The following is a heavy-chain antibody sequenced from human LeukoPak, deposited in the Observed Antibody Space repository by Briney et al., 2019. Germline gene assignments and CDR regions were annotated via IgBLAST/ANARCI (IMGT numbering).Heavy chain of an antibody. V-gene: IGHV4-4*07. Sequence: SGTLSVNCAGSGGSISRCYWSWIRQPAGKGLEWIGRIYTSGSTNYNPSLKSRVTMSVDTSKNQFSLKLSSVTAADTAVYYCARGGRKYQLLYTPYYFDYWGQGTLVTVSS. CDR1: GGSISRCY. D-gene: IGHD2-2*02. J-gene: IGHJ4*02. CDR3: ARGGRKYQLLYTPYYFDY. CDR2: IYTSGST.